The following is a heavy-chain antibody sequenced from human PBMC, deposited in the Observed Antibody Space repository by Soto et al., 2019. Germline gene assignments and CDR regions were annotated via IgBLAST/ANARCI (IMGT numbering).Heavy chain of an antibody. CDR1: GGSVSSGSYY. J-gene: IGHJ4*02. CDR3: ARIKHYYDSSGYYSRGNYFDY. D-gene: IGHD3-22*01. V-gene: IGHV4-61*01. Sequence: SETLSLTCTVSGGSVSSGSYYWSWIRQPPGKGLEWIGYIYYSGSTNYNPSLKSRVTISVDTSKNQFSLKLSSVTAADTAVYYCARIKHYYDSSGYYSRGNYFDYWGQGTLVTVSS. CDR2: IYYSGST.